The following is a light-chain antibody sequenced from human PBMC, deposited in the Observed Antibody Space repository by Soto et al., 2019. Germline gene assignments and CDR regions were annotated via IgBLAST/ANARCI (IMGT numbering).Light chain of an antibody. CDR2: DVI. V-gene: IGLV2-11*01. J-gene: IGLJ1*01. Sequence: QSALTQPRSVSGSPGQSVTISCTGTSRDVGTYNFVSWYQQHPGKAPKLIIYDVIKRPSGVPDRFSGSKSGNTASLTVSGLQAEDEADYYCCSYAGGYTQVFGTGTKVTVL. CDR1: SRDVGTYNF. CDR3: CSYAGGYTQV.